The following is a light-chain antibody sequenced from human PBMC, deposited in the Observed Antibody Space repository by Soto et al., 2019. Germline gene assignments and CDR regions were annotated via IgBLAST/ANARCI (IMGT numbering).Light chain of an antibody. CDR3: QHGYSTPLT. V-gene: IGKV2-28*01. CDR1: QSLLHSNGYNY. J-gene: IGKJ4*01. CDR2: LGS. Sequence: DIVMTQSPLSLPVTPGEPASISCRSSQSLLHSNGYNYLNWFVQKPGQSPQLLIYLGSERASGVPGRISGSGSGTDFTLTISSLQPEDFATYFCQHGYSTPLTFGGGTKVDIK.